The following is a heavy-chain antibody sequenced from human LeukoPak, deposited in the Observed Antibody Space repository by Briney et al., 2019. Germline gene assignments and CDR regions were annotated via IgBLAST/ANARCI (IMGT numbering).Heavy chain of an antibody. V-gene: IGHV3-21*01. Sequence: PGGSRRLSWAASGFTSISYSMNWVGQAPGKGLEGVSSISSSSSYIYYADSVKGRFTISRDNAKNSLYLQMNSLRAEDTAVYYCVSQTMVRGVPPTHYYYYGMDVWGKGTAVTVSS. CDR2: ISSSSSYI. CDR1: GFTSISYS. J-gene: IGHJ6*04. D-gene: IGHD3-10*01. CDR3: VSQTMVRGVPPTHYYYYGMDV.